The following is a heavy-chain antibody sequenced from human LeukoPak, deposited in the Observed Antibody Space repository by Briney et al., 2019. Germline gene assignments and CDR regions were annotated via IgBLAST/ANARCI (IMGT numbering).Heavy chain of an antibody. D-gene: IGHD3-3*01. V-gene: IGHV2-70*11. Sequence: ESGPTLVDPTQPLTLTCTFSGFSPSTSGMCVSWIRQPPGKALEWLARIDWDDDKYYSTSLKTRLTISKDTSKNQVVLTMTNMDPVDTATYYCARSSRFLEWLLLDYWGQGTLVTVSS. CDR2: IDWDDDK. J-gene: IGHJ4*02. CDR3: ARSSRFLEWLLLDY. CDR1: GFSPSTSGMC.